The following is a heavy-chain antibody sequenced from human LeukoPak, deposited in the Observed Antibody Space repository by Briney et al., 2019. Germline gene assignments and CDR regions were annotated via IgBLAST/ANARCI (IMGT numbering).Heavy chain of an antibody. Sequence: PGGSLRLSCAASGFTFSSYAMSWVRQAPGKGLEWVSAISGSGGSTYYADSVKGRFTISRDNSKNTLYLQMNSLRAEDTAVYYCASSPLGYMIPPLWGQGTMVTVSS. V-gene: IGHV3-23*01. D-gene: IGHD2-2*02. J-gene: IGHJ3*01. CDR3: ASSPLGYMIPPL. CDR1: GFTFSSYA. CDR2: ISGSGGST.